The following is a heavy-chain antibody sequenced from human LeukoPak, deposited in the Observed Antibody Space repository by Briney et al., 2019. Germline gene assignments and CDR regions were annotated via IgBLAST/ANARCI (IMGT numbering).Heavy chain of an antibody. CDR3: ASHNKYNSGRNYFDS. J-gene: IGHJ4*02. CDR1: GASITSYF. CDR2: IYYSEST. Sequence: SETLSLTCSVSGASITSYFWSWIREPPGKGLEWIGYIYYSESTNYNPSLKSRVTISLHPSKNQFSLRLSSVTAADTAVYYCASHNKYNSGRNYFDSWGQGTLVTVSS. D-gene: IGHD6-19*01. V-gene: IGHV4-59*01.